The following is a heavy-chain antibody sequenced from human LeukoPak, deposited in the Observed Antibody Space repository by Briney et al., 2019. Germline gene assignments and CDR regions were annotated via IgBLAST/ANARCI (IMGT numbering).Heavy chain of an antibody. CDR3: ARVVTPYYYYYYMDV. J-gene: IGHJ6*03. V-gene: IGHV3-48*04. CDR2: ISSSSSTI. CDR1: GFTFSSYS. Sequence: GGSLRLSCAASGFTFSSYSMNWVRQAPGKGLEWVSYISSSSSTIYYADSVEGRFTISRDNAKNSLYLQMNSLRAEDTAVYYCARVVTPYYYYYYMDVWGQGTTVTVSS. D-gene: IGHD5-18*01.